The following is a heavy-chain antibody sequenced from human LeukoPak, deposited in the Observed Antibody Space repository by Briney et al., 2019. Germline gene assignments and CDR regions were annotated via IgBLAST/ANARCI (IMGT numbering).Heavy chain of an antibody. CDR2: ISYDGSNK. V-gene: IGHV3-30*18. J-gene: IGHJ4*02. Sequence: PGRSLRLSCAASGFTFSSYGMHWVRQAPGKGLEWVAVISYDGSNKYYADSVKGRFTISRDNSKNTLYLQMNSLRAEDTAVYYCAKVPQGVTGYSGSWYFYYWGQGTLVTVSS. CDR1: GFTFSSYG. D-gene: IGHD6-13*01. CDR3: AKVPQGVTGYSGSWYFYY.